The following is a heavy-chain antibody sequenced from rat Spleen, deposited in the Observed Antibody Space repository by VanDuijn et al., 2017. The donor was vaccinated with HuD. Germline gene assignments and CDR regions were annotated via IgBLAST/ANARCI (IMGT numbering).Heavy chain of an antibody. CDR3: ARRHYGYTDYFDY. J-gene: IGHJ2*01. Sequence: EVQLVESGGGLVQPGRSLKLSCAASGFTFSNYDMAWVRQAPTKGLEWVATISYDDKTTYYRDSVKGRFTISRDNTKNNLYLQMDNLRSEDTATYYCARRHYGYTDYFDYWGQGVMVTVSS. V-gene: IGHV5-29*01. CDR2: ISYDDKTT. D-gene: IGHD1-9*01. CDR1: GFTFSNYD.